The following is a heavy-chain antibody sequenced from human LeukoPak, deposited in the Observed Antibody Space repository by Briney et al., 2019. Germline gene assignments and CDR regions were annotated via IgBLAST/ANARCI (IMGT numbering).Heavy chain of an antibody. D-gene: IGHD3-22*01. J-gene: IGHJ4*02. CDR3: ARDQDGGKYYYESSGYSH. CDR2: ISSGGHI. V-gene: IGHV3-21*01. CDR1: GFTFSSYG. Sequence: PGESLRLSCAASGFTFSSYGLNWVRQAPGKGLEWVSTISSGGHIYYEDSVKGRFTISRDNAKNSLYLQMNSLRAEDTAVYYCARDQDGGKYYYESSGYSHWGQGILVNVSS.